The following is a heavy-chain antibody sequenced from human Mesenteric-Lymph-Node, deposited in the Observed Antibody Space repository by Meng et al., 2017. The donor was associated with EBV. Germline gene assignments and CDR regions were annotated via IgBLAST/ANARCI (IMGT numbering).Heavy chain of an antibody. Sequence: QVQLQQSGPGLVKPSXTPSLTCVISGDSVSSSSAAWTWIRQSPSEGLEWLGRTYYRSKWYNDYAVFVKSRITINPDTSKNQFSLQLNSVTPEDTAVYYCARGATSVFDLWGRGTLVTVSS. CDR1: GDSVSSSSAA. V-gene: IGHV6-1*01. J-gene: IGHJ2*01. CDR3: ARGATSVFDL. CDR2: TYYRSKWYN.